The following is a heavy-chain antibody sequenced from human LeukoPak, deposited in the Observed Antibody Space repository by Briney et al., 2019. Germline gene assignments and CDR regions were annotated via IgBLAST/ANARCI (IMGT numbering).Heavy chain of an antibody. J-gene: IGHJ4*02. D-gene: IGHD1-26*01. V-gene: IGHV3-7*03. CDR2: IVQDGSQK. CDR3: ARNEKWGRDY. CDR1: GLTFSSHW. Sequence: PGGSLRLSCAVSGLTFSSHWMSWVRQAPGKGLERVANIVQDGSQKYYVDSVKGRFTISRDNGKNSLYLQMNSLRAEDTAVYYCARNEKWGRDYWGQGTLVTVSS.